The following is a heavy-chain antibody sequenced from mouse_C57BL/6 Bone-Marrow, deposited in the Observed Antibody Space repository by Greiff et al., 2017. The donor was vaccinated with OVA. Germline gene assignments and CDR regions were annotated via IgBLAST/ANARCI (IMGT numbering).Heavy chain of an antibody. CDR2: ISYDGSN. Sequence: ESGPGLVKPSQSLSLTCSVTGYSITSGYYWNWIRQFPGNKLEWMGYISYDGSNNYNPSLKNRISITRDTSTNQFFLKLNSVTTEDTATYYRASLYDYDSAWFAYWGQGTLVTVSA. D-gene: IGHD2-4*01. CDR1: GYSITSGYY. J-gene: IGHJ3*01. V-gene: IGHV3-6*01. CDR3: ASLYDYDSAWFAY.